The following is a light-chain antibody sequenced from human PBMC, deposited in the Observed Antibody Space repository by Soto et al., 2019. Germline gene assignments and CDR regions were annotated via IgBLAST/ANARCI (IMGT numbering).Light chain of an antibody. Sequence: EIVLTQSPATLSLSPGERATLSCRARESISSYLAWYQQKPGQAPSLLIYDASNRATGIPARFSGSGSGTDFTLTIDNLEAEDFAVYYCQQRSKWPLTFGGGTKVEIK. V-gene: IGKV3-11*01. J-gene: IGKJ4*01. CDR3: QQRSKWPLT. CDR1: ESISSY. CDR2: DAS.